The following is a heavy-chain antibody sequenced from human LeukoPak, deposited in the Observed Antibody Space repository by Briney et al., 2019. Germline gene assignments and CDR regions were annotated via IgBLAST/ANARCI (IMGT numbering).Heavy chain of an antibody. CDR1: GGTFSSYA. V-gene: IGHV1-69*13. CDR2: IIPIFGTA. Sequence: SVKVSCKASGGTFSSYAISWVRQAPGQGLEWMGGIIPIFGTANYAQKFQGRVTITADESTSTVYMELSSLRSEDTAVYYCARDIIVVGATYGPDYWGQGTLVTVSS. CDR3: ARDIIVVGATYGPDY. J-gene: IGHJ4*02. D-gene: IGHD1-26*01.